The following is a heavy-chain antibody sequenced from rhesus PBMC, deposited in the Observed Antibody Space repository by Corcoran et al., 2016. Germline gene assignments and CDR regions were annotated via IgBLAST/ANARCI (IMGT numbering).Heavy chain of an antibody. CDR2: IDPSDSDT. CDR3: ARDTGLDY. CDR1: GYSFTNYW. V-gene: IGHV5-20*01. Sequence: EVQLVQSGAEVKRPGESLKISCKTSGYSFTNYWISWVRQLPGKGLEWMGAIDPSDSDTRYNPSFQGQVTISADKSISTAYLQWSRLKASDTATYYCARDTGLDYWGQGVLVTVSS. D-gene: IGHD3S6*01. J-gene: IGHJ4*01.